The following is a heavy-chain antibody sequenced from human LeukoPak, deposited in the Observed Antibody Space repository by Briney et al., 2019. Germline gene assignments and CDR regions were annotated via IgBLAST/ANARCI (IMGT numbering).Heavy chain of an antibody. CDR1: GGSISSSNW. V-gene: IGHV4-4*02. CDR2: IYHIGST. D-gene: IGHD3-16*01. Sequence: SETLSLTCAVSGGSISSSNWWSWVRQPPGKGLEWIGEIYHIGSTNYNPSLKSRVTISVDKSKNQFSLKLSSVTAADTAVYYCARGGRPTYDYVWGRWPDEMDVWGQGTTVTVSS. CDR3: ARGGRPTYDYVWGRWPDEMDV. J-gene: IGHJ6*02.